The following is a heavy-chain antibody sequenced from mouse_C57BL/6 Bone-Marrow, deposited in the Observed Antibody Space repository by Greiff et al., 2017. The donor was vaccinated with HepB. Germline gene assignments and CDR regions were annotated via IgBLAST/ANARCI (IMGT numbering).Heavy chain of an antibody. CDR1: GFTFSDFY. J-gene: IGHJ4*01. CDR3: ARDSPSYYDYDDGYAMDY. V-gene: IGHV7-1*01. D-gene: IGHD2-4*01. CDR2: SRNKANDYTT. Sequence: EVNVVESGGGLVQSGRSLRLSCATSGFTFSDFYMEWVRQAPGKGLEWIAASRNKANDYTTEYSASVKGRFIVSRDTSQSILYLQMNALRAEDTAIYYCARDSPSYYDYDDGYAMDYWGQGTSVTVSS.